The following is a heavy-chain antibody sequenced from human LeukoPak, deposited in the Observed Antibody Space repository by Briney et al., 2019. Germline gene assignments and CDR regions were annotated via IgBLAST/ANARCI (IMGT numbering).Heavy chain of an antibody. D-gene: IGHD3-10*01. J-gene: IGHJ4*02. CDR2: LYYSGST. CDR3: ARADTDYGSGTAFDY. CDR1: GGSISSGSYY. V-gene: IGHV4-61*01. Sequence: SETLSLTCTVSGGSISSGSYYWSWIRQPPGKGLEWIGYLYYSGSTNYNPSLKSRVTISVDTSKNQFSLKLSSVTAADTAVYYCARADTDYGSGTAFDYWGQGTLVTVSS.